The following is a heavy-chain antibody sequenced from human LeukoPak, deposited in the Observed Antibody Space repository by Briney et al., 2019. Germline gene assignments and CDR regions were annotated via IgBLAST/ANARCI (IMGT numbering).Heavy chain of an antibody. CDR2: ISGSGGST. V-gene: IGHV3-23*01. Sequence: GGSLRLSCATSGFTFSNYALSWVRQAPGKGLEWVSAISGSGGSTNYADSVKGRFTISRDNSKNTLYLQMNSLRAEDTAVYYCVKSRGWLQYFFDYWGPGNMVTVSS. CDR1: GFTFSNYA. J-gene: IGHJ4*02. CDR3: VKSRGWLQYFFDY. D-gene: IGHD5-24*01.